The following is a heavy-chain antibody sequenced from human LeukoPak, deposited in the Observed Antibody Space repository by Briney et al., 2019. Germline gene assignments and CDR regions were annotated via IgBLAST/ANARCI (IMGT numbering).Heavy chain of an antibody. CDR2: ISSSGSTI. J-gene: IGHJ4*02. CDR3: ARDSMAIYDYVWGSYREESNYFDY. CDR1: GFTFSSYE. V-gene: IGHV3-48*03. Sequence: SGGSLRLSCAASGFTFSSYEMNWVRQAPGKGLEWVSYISSSGSTIYCADSVKGRFTISRDNAKNSLYLQMNSLRAEDTAVYYCARDSMAIYDYVWGSYREESNYFDYWGQGTLVTVSS. D-gene: IGHD3-16*02.